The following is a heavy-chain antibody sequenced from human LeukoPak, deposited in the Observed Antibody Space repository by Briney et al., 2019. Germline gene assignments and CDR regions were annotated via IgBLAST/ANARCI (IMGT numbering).Heavy chain of an antibody. V-gene: IGHV1-2*02. J-gene: IGHJ4*02. D-gene: IGHD3-10*01. Sequence: ASVKVSCKASGYTFTGYYMHWVRQAPGQGLEWMGWINPNSGGTNYAQKFQGRVTMTEDTSTDTAYMELSSLRSEDTAVYYCATGALWFGGITSPPQDYWGQGTLVTVSS. CDR1: GYTFTGYY. CDR3: ATGALWFGGITSPPQDY. CDR2: INPNSGGT.